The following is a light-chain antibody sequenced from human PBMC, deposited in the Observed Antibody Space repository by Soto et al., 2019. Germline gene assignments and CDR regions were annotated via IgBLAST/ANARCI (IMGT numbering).Light chain of an antibody. V-gene: IGKV3-15*01. J-gene: IGKJ4*01. CDR2: GAS. CDR1: QSVSSL. Sequence: EVVMTQSPATLSVSPGERATLSCRASQSVSSLLAWYQQKPGQAPRLLIYGASTRATGIPDRFSASGSWTEFDLTISSLQSVDFAVYYCQQYNNWPLTFGGGTKVESK. CDR3: QQYNNWPLT.